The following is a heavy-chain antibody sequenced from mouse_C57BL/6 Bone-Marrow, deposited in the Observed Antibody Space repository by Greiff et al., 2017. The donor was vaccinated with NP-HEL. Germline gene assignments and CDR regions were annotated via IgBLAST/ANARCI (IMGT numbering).Heavy chain of an antibody. J-gene: IGHJ3*01. Sequence: EVQLQQSGPELVKPGASVKISCKASGYTFTDYYMNWVKQSHGKSLEWIGDINPNNGGTSYNQKFKGKATLPVDKSSSTAYMELRSLTSEDSAVYYCARGGPFFFAYWGQGTLVTVSA. CDR3: ARGGPFFFAY. V-gene: IGHV1-26*01. CDR1: GYTFTDYY. CDR2: INPNNGGT.